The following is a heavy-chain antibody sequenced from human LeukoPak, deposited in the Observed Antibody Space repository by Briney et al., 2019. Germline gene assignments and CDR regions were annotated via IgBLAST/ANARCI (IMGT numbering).Heavy chain of an antibody. D-gene: IGHD2-21*02. CDR1: GGSISSYY. CDR2: IYYSGST. CDR3: ARDPSDVVAATAID. V-gene: IGHV4-59*01. Sequence: SETLSLTCTVSGGSISSYYWSWIRQPPGKGLEWIGYIYYSGSTNYNPSLKSRVTISVDTSKNQFSLKLSSVTAADTAVYYCARDPSDVVAATAIDWGQGTLVTVSS. J-gene: IGHJ4*02.